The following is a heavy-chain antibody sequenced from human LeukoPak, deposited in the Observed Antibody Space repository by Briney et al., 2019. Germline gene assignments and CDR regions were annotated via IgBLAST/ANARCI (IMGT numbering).Heavy chain of an antibody. CDR2: TIPILGIV. CDR3: ARIRGEGIAPAGGFY. V-gene: IGHV1-69*04. CDR1: GGTFSSYA. Sequence: GASVKVSCKASGGTFSSYAISWVRQAPGQGLEWMGRTIPILGIVNYAQKFQGRVTITADKSTSTAYMELSSLRSEDTAVYYCARIRGEGIAPAGGFYWGQGTLVTVSS. J-gene: IGHJ4*02. D-gene: IGHD6-13*01.